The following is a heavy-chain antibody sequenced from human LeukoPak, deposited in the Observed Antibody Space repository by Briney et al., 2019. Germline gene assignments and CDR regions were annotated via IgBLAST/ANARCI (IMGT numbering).Heavy chain of an antibody. CDR1: GYTFTSYD. Sequence: ASVKVSCKASGYTFTSYDINWVRQATGQGLGWMGWMNPNSGNTGYAQKFQGRVTMTRNTSISTAYMELSSLRSEDTAVYYCARVPHCSSTSCYMTRRDYWGQGTLVTVSS. CDR2: MNPNSGNT. J-gene: IGHJ4*02. V-gene: IGHV1-8*01. CDR3: ARVPHCSSTSCYMTRRDY. D-gene: IGHD2-2*02.